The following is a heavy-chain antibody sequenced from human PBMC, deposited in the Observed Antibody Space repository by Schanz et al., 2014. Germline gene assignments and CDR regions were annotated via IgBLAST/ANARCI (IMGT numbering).Heavy chain of an antibody. CDR2: ISDSGTYT. Sequence: QVQVVQSGGGLVKPGGSLRLSCAASGFVFGDYYMTWIHQAPGKGLEWLSYISDSGTYTNYADSVKGRFTISRDNAKNSLYLQMNGLRAEDTAVYYCARVALPGYSSPRDAFDIWGQGTMVTVSS. D-gene: IGHD5-18*01. V-gene: IGHV3-11*06. CDR1: GFVFGDYY. CDR3: ARVALPGYSSPRDAFDI. J-gene: IGHJ3*02.